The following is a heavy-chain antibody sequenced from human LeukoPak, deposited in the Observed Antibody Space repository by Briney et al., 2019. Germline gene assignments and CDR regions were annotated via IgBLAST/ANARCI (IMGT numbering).Heavy chain of an antibody. CDR1: GFTVSSNY. V-gene: IGHV3-53*01. CDR2: IYSGGST. J-gene: IGHJ4*02. Sequence: PGGSLRLSCAASGFTVSSNYMSWVRQAPGKGLEWVSVIYSGGSTYYADSVKGRFTISRDNSQNTLYLQMNSLRAEDTAVYYCARVRGAVASYFDYWGQGTLVTVSS. CDR3: ARVRGAVASYFDY. D-gene: IGHD6-19*01.